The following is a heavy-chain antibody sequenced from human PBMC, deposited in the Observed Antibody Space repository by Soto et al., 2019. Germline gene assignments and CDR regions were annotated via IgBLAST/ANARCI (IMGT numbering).Heavy chain of an antibody. CDR3: ARVGGINWFDP. J-gene: IGHJ5*02. CDR1: GGSISSGVYY. CDR2: IYYSGST. V-gene: IGHV4-31*03. Sequence: QVQLQESGPGLVKPSQTLSLTCTVSGGSISSGVYYWSWIRPHPGKGLEWIGYIYYSGSTYYNPSLKSRVTISVDTSKNQFSLKLSSVTAADTAVYYCARVGGINWFDPWGQGTLVTVSS. D-gene: IGHD3-16*01.